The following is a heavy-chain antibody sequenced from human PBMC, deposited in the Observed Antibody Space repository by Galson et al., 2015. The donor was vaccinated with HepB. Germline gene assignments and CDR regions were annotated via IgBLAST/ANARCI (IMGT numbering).Heavy chain of an antibody. Sequence: LSLTCTVSGGSISSSSYYWGWIRQPPGKGLEWIGSIYYSGSTYYNPSLKSRVTISVDTSKNQFSLKLSSVTAADTAVYYCASSSAAEYYFDYWGQGTLVTVSS. CDR2: IYYSGST. CDR3: ASSSAAEYYFDY. J-gene: IGHJ4*02. D-gene: IGHD6-13*01. V-gene: IGHV4-39*01. CDR1: GGSISSSSYY.